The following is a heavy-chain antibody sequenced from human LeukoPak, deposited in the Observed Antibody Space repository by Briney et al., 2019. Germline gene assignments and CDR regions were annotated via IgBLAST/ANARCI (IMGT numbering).Heavy chain of an antibody. D-gene: IGHD3-3*01. CDR2: MNPNSGNT. CDR1: GYTFTSYD. CDR3: ARERDDFWSGYPPVFDY. J-gene: IGHJ4*02. V-gene: IGHV1-8*01. Sequence: ASVKVSCKASGYTFTSYDINWVRQATGQGLEWMGWMNPNSGNTGYAQKFQGRVTMTRNTSISTAYMELSSLRSEDTAVYYCARERDDFWSGYPPVFDYWGQGTLVTVSS.